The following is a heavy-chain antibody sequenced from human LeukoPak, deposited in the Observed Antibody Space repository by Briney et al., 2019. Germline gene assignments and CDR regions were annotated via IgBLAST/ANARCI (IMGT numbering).Heavy chain of an antibody. D-gene: IGHD3-10*01. CDR1: GGSISGYY. V-gene: IGHV4-59*01. CDR3: ARDLRRYGSGSLMFDY. J-gene: IGHJ4*02. Sequence: SETLSLTCTVSGGSISGYYWSWIRQPPGKGLEWIGCIYSSGTTNYNPSLKSQITISLDTSKNQFSLKLSSVTAADTAVYYCARDLRRYGSGSLMFDYWGQGTLVTVSS. CDR2: IYSSGTT.